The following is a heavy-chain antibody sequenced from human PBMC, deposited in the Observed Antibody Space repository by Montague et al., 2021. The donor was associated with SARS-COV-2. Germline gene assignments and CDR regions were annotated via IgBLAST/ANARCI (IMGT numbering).Heavy chain of an antibody. Sequence: CAISGDSVSMNCTAWNCLRQSPPRALEAMRRTYYRSKWYNDYAVSVKSRITINPDTSKNQISLQLNSVTPEDTAVYYCARTSASSDYWGQGTLVTVSS. CDR2: TYYRSKWYN. CDR3: ARTSASSDY. J-gene: IGHJ4*02. V-gene: IGHV6-1*01. CDR1: GDSVSMNCTA. D-gene: IGHD1-26*01.